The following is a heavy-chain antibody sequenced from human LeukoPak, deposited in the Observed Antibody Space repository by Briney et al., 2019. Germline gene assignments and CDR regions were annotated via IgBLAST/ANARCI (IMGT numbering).Heavy chain of an antibody. CDR1: GYTFTSYY. CDR3: ARVDGSYTVDY. D-gene: IGHD1-26*01. Sequence: ASVSVSCTASGYTFTSYYMHWVRPAPGQGLEWMGIINPSGGSTSYAQKFQGRVTMTRDTSTSTVYMELSSLRSEDTAVYYCARVDGSYTVDYWGQGTLVIVSS. CDR2: INPSGGST. J-gene: IGHJ4*02. V-gene: IGHV1-46*01.